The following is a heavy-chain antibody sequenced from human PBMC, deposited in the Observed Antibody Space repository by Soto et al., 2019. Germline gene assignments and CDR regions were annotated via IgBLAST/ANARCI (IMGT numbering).Heavy chain of an antibody. CDR1: GGSFSGYY. D-gene: IGHD6-19*01. V-gene: IGHV4-34*01. CDR2: INHSGST. J-gene: IGHJ4*02. Sequence: QVQLQQWGAGLLKPSETLSLTCAVYGGSFSGYYWSWIRQPPGKGLEWIGEINHSGSTNYNPSLKSRVTISVDTSKNQFSLKLSSVTAADTAVYYCARASRGVAGTGSLKDNYFDYWGQGTLVTVSS. CDR3: ARASRGVAGTGSLKDNYFDY.